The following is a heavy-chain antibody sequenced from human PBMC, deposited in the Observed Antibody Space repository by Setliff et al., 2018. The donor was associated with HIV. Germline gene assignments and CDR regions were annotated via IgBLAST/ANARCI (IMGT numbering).Heavy chain of an antibody. D-gene: IGHD2-2*01. V-gene: IGHV3-23*01. CDR2: IGSGGDT. CDR1: GFTFRTYA. CDR3: AKYATPGPSRIFDY. J-gene: IGHJ4*02. Sequence: LRLSCATSGFTFRTYAMTWVRQAPGRGLQWVSTIGSGGDTHYPDSVKGRFTISRDNSKNMLSLQLNSLRADDTAVYYCAKYATPGPSRIFDYWGPGALVTVSS.